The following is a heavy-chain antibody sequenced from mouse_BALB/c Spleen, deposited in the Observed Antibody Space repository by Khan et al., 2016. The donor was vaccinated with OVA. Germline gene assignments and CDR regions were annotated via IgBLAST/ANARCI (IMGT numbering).Heavy chain of an antibody. CDR2: IYPGTVNT. V-gene: IGHV1S132*01. D-gene: IGHD3-2*02. Sequence: VQLQESGAELVRPGASVKLSCKTSGYIFTSYWIHWLKQRSGQGLEWIARIYPGTVNTYYNEKLKDKATLTADKSSSTAYMQLSSLKSEDSAVYFCAREEALYYFDYWGQGTTLTVSS. CDR1: GYIFTSYW. J-gene: IGHJ2*01. CDR3: AREEALYYFDY.